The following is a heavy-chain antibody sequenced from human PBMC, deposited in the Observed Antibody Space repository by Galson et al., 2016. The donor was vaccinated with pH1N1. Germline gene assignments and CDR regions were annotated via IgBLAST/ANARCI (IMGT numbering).Heavy chain of an antibody. CDR2: ITHSGGT. CDR1: SGAFTNYY. Sequence: ETLSLTCALSSGAFTNYYWGWIRQPPGKGLEWIGEITHSGGTNYNPSLKSRVSISVHTSKTQFSLKLTSVPAADSAVYFCARGPFGPRYDFLWGSSRQYFDSWGQGTLVTVSP. D-gene: IGHD3-16*02. CDR3: ARGPFGPRYDFLWGSSRQYFDS. V-gene: IGHV4-34*01. J-gene: IGHJ4*02.